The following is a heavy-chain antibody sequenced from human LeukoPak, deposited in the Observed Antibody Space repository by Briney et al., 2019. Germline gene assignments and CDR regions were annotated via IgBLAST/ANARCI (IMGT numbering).Heavy chain of an antibody. CDR2: IHYSGRT. V-gene: IGHV4-59*02. Sequence: SETLSLTCTVSGDSVHTYYRGWIRQPPGKGLEWIGYIHYSGRTNSNPSLESRVTISVDMSKNQFSLKMSSVTAADTAMYYCARYFCPGDNCLHFDYWGQGTLVTVTS. J-gene: IGHJ4*02. D-gene: IGHD3/OR15-3a*01. CDR3: ARYFCPGDNCLHFDY. CDR1: GDSVHTYY.